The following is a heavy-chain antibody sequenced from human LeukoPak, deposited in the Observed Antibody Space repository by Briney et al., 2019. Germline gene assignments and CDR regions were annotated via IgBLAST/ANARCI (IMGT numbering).Heavy chain of an antibody. Sequence: TSETLSLTCTVSGGSISSYYWSWIRQPPGKGLEWIGYIYCSGSTNYNPSLKSRVTISVDTSKNQFSLKLSSVTAADTAVYYCASQTSSYYYYGMDVWGQGTTVTVSS. CDR2: IYCSGST. CDR3: ASQTSSYYYYGMDV. V-gene: IGHV4-59*08. J-gene: IGHJ6*02. CDR1: GGSISSYY.